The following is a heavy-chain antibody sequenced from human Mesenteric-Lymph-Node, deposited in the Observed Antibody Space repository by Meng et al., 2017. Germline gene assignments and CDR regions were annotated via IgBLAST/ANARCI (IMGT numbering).Heavy chain of an antibody. CDR2: ISSSSSYI. CDR3: ARAQSWIQLVEYYYYGMDV. Sequence: GGSLRLSCAASGFTFSSYSMNWVRQAPGKGLEWVSSISSSSSYIYYADSVKGRFTVSRDNAKNSLYLQMNSLRAEDTAVYYCARAQSWIQLVEYYYYGMDVWGQGTTVTVSS. D-gene: IGHD5-18*01. V-gene: IGHV3-21*01. J-gene: IGHJ6*02. CDR1: GFTFSSYS.